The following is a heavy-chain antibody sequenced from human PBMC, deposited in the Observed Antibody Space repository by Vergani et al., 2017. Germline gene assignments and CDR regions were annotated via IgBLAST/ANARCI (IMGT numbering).Heavy chain of an antibody. Sequence: EVQLLESGGGLVKPGGSLRLSCAASGFNFNYYAMSWVRQAPGTGLEWVSTISGGGGATYSADSVKGRFTISRDISKNTLYLQINSLRAEDTAVYYCARLQVGATLARAFDIWGQGTMVTVSS. CDR2: ISGGGGAT. J-gene: IGHJ3*02. CDR1: GFNFNYYA. V-gene: IGHV3-23*01. D-gene: IGHD1-26*01. CDR3: ARLQVGATLARAFDI.